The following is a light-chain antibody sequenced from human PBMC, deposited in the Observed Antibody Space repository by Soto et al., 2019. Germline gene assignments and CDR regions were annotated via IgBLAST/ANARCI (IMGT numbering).Light chain of an antibody. Sequence: EIVLTQSPATLSLSPGEGATLSCRASQSVGRYLAWYQQKPGQAPRLLLYDASKRAPGIAARFSGSGSGTDFTLTISSLEPEDFAVYYCQQRSDWPSTFGGGTKVQIK. CDR2: DAS. V-gene: IGKV3-11*01. CDR3: QQRSDWPST. J-gene: IGKJ4*01. CDR1: QSVGRY.